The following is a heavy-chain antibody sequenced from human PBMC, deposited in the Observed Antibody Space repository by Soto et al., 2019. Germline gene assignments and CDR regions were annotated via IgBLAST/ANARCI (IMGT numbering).Heavy chain of an antibody. V-gene: IGHV4-30-4*01. CDR1: GDSISSYY. J-gene: IGHJ4*02. CDR3: ARAGITMVRGVQPRADNFDF. Sequence: SETLSLTCTVSGDSISSYYWSWIRQPPGKGLEWIGYIYYSGSTYYNPSLKSRVTISVDTSKNQFSLKLSSVTAADTAVYYCARAGITMVRGVQPRADNFDFWGQGTLVTVSS. D-gene: IGHD3-10*01. CDR2: IYYSGST.